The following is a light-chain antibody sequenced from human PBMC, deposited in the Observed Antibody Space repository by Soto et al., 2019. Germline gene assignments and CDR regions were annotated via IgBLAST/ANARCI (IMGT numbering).Light chain of an antibody. CDR1: QGIGDT. V-gene: IGKV3-15*01. CDR2: GAS. CDR3: HQYYKWPLT. Sequence: EVVMTQSTATLSVSPGEGVTLSCRASQGIGDTLAWYQHKPGQAPRLLIYGASTRATVIPARFSGGGSGTEFTLTISSLLSEDFAVYYCHQYYKWPLTFGGGTKVDIK. J-gene: IGKJ4*01.